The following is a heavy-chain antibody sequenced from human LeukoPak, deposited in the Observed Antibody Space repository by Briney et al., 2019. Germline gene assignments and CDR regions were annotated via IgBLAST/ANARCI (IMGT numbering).Heavy chain of an antibody. Sequence: SVKVSCKASGYTFTGYYIHWVRQAPGQGLEWMGWINPNSGGTNYAQKFQGRVTMTRDTSISTAYMELSRLRSEDTAMYYCASSPGSSFDYWGQGTLVTVSS. CDR2: INPNSGGT. CDR3: ASSPGSSFDY. D-gene: IGHD2-15*01. CDR1: GYTFTGYY. V-gene: IGHV1-2*02. J-gene: IGHJ4*02.